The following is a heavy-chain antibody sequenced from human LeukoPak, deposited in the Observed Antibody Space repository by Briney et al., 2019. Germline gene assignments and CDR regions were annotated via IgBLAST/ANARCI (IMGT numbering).Heavy chain of an antibody. CDR1: GFTFRTYV. Sequence: GGSLRLSCSASGFTFRTYVMHWVRQAPGKGLEYVSGISSNGVSTYYADSVKGRFTISRDNSKNTLYLQTSSLRAEDTAVYYCAKDYGTSWSNWFDPWGQGTLVTVSS. CDR2: ISSNGVST. V-gene: IGHV3-64D*06. CDR3: AKDYGTSWSNWFDP. J-gene: IGHJ5*02. D-gene: IGHD6-13*01.